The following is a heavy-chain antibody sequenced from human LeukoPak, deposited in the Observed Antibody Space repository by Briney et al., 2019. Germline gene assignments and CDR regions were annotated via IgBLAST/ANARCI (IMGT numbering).Heavy chain of an antibody. V-gene: IGHV3-33*01. D-gene: IGHD3-16*01. CDR3: ARDLDVPPEYYFDY. CDR2: IWYDGSNK. J-gene: IGHJ4*02. CDR1: GFTFSNYG. Sequence: GKSLRLSCRASGFTFSNYGMHWVRQAPGKGLEWVAVIWYDGSNKYYSDSVKGRFTISRDNSKNTLYLQMKSLRAEDTAVYYCARDLDVPPEYYFDYWGQGTLVTVSS.